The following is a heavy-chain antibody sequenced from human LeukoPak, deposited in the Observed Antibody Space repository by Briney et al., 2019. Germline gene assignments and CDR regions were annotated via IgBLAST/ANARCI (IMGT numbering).Heavy chain of an antibody. Sequence: GESLKISCKGSGYSFTSYWIGWVRQMPGKGLEWMGIIYPGDSDTRYSPSFQGQVTISADKSISTAYLQWSSLKASDTAMYYYARPPSYCSSTSCYTGRYFDYWGQGTLVTVSS. J-gene: IGHJ4*02. CDR3: ARPPSYCSSTSCYTGRYFDY. CDR1: GYSFTSYW. V-gene: IGHV5-51*01. CDR2: IYPGDSDT. D-gene: IGHD2-2*02.